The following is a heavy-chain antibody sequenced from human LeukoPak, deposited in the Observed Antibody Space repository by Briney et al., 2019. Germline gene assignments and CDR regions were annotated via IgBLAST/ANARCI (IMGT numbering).Heavy chain of an antibody. Sequence: EPTVKVSRKASGGTLSSYAISWVREAPGQGLECMGGLIPILGIANYAQKFQGRVTITADKSKSTAYRERGSLESEATAVYYCARDGIGSGSFDYWGQGTLVTVSS. CDR1: GGTLSSYA. V-gene: IGHV1-69*04. CDR2: LIPILGIA. D-gene: IGHD3-10*01. CDR3: ARDGIGSGSFDY. J-gene: IGHJ4*02.